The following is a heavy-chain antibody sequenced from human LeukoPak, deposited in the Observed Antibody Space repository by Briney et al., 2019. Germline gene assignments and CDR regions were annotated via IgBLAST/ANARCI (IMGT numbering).Heavy chain of an antibody. J-gene: IGHJ1*01. D-gene: IGHD3-22*01. CDR2: INPNSDGT. Sequence: ASVKVSCTCSGYTFTGYYMHWVRQAPGQGLEWMGWINPNSDGTNYAQKFQGRVTMTRDTSISTAYMELSRLRSDDTAVYYCARDGVGYYDSSGYYYFQHWGQGTLVTVSS. CDR3: ARDGVGYYDSSGYYYFQH. CDR1: GYTFTGYY. V-gene: IGHV1-2*02.